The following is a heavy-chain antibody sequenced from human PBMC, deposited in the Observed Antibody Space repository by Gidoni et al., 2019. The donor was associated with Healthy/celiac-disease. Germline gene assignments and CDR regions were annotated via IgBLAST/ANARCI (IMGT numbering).Heavy chain of an antibody. V-gene: IGHV3-33*01. D-gene: IGHD3-22*01. J-gene: IGHJ3*02. CDR1: GFTFSTYG. CDR2: ILYDGSNK. Sequence: QVKLVESGGGVVKPGSALGLSCAASGFTFSTYGMAWVRQVPGKGLGWVAVILYDGSNKYYADSVKGRFTISRDNSKNTLYLQMNSLRAEDTAVYYCARDYYYDSIGYYDAFDIWGQGTMVTVSS. CDR3: ARDYYYDSIGYYDAFDI.